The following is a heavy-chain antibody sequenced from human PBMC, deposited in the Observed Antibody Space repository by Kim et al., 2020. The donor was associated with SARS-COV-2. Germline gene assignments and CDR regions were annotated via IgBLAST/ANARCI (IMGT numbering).Heavy chain of an antibody. J-gene: IGHJ4*02. V-gene: IGHV3-72*01. CDR1: GFTFSDHY. D-gene: IGHD3-16*01. Sequence: GGSLRLSCTASGFTFSDHYMDWVRQVPGKGLEWVGRTRNKVTSYITEDAASVKGRFIISRDDSKNSLYLQMNSLKTEDTAVYYCARDGYSYDYGYWSQGTLVTVSS. CDR2: TRNKVTSYIT. CDR3: ARDGYSYDYGY.